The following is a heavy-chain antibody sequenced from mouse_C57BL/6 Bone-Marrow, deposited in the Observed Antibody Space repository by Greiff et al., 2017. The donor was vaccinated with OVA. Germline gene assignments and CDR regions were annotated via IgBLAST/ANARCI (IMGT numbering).Heavy chain of an antibody. D-gene: IGHD2-1*01. Sequence: EVQLKESGGDLVKPGGSLKLSCAASGFTFSSYGMSWVRQTPDKRLEWVATISSGGSYTYYPDSVKGRFTISRDNAKNTLYLQMSSLKSEDTAMYYCARGGNYGWFDYWGQGTTLTVSS. CDR2: ISSGGSYT. J-gene: IGHJ2*01. CDR3: ARGGNYGWFDY. CDR1: GFTFSSYG. V-gene: IGHV5-6*01.